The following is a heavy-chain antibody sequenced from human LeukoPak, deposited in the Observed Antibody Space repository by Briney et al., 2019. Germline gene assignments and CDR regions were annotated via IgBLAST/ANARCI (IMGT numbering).Heavy chain of an antibody. D-gene: IGHD2-2*01. V-gene: IGHV3-9*03. CDR2: ISWNSGRI. J-gene: IGHJ4*02. Sequence: PGGSLRLSCAASGFTFYDYAMHWVRQAPGKGLEWVAGISWNSGRIGYADSVKGRFTIYRETAKNSLYLQMNSLIPEDMALYYCAKGSCSSTNCYLSDYWGQGTLATVSS. CDR3: AKGSCSSTNCYLSDY. CDR1: GFTFYDYA.